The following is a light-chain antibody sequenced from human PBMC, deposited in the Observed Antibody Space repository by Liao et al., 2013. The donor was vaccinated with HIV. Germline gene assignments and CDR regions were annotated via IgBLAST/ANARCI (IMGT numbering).Light chain of an antibody. CDR2: KDS. J-gene: IGLJ1*01. CDR1: ALPKQY. V-gene: IGLV3-25*03. CDR3: QSADRSGTYV. Sequence: SYELTQPPSVSVSPGQTARIACSGDALPKQYAYWYQQKPGQAPLLVIYKDSERPSGIPERFSGSSSGTTVTLTISGVQAEDEADYYCQSADRSGTYVFGTGTKVTVL.